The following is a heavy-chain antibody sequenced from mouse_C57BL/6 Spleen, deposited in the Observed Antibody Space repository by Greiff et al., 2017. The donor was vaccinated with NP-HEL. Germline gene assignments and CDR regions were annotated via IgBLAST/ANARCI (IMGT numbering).Heavy chain of an antibody. D-gene: IGHD2-1*01. CDR1: GFTFSDYY. Sequence: EVKVVESEGGLVQPGSSMKLSCTASGFTFSDYYMAWVRQVPEKGLEWVANINYDGSSTYYLDSLKSRFIISRDNAKNILYLQMSSLKSEDTATYYCARGIYYGNYVFDYWGQGTTLTVSS. J-gene: IGHJ2*01. V-gene: IGHV5-16*01. CDR3: ARGIYYGNYVFDY. CDR2: INYDGSST.